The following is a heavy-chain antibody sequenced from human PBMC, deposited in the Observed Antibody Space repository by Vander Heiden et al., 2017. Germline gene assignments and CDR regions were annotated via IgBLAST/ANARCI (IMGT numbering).Heavy chain of an antibody. Sequence: QVQLQESGPGLVKPSETLSLTCTVSGGSISSDCWSWIRQSPGKGLEWIGYICYSGTTNYNPSLKSRVTVSIDTSKSQFSLKLSSVTAADTAVYYCARVSGCSGGRCHRNWGQGTLVTVSS. V-gene: IGHV4-59*01. CDR2: ICYSGTT. CDR1: GGSISSDC. D-gene: IGHD2-15*01. CDR3: ARVSGCSGGRCHRN. J-gene: IGHJ4*02.